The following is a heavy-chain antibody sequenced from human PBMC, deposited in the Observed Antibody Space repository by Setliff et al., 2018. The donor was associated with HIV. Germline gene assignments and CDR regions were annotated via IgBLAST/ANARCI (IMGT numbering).Heavy chain of an antibody. J-gene: IGHJ6*03. D-gene: IGHD6-13*01. CDR1: GGSISSGSYY. CDR3: ARHRDPPGSRWIYYYYYMDL. Sequence: KTSETLSLTCTVSGGSISSGSYYWSWIRQPAGKGLEWIGRVYNSGSANYNPSLTSRVTISVDTSKNQFSLNLNSVTAADTAVYYCARHRDPPGSRWIYYYYYMDLWGEGTTVTVSS. V-gene: IGHV4-61*02. CDR2: VYNSGSA.